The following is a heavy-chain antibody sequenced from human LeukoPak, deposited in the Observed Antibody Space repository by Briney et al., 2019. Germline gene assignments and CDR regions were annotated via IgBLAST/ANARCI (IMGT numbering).Heavy chain of an antibody. Sequence: GGSLRLSCAASGFTFSIFGMSWVRQAPGKGLEWVSGISNGGDNTYYADSVKGRFTISRDNAKNTLYLQMNSLRAEDTAVYYCARVWEGDSDYWGQGTLVTVSS. CDR2: ISNGGDNT. CDR1: GFTFSIFG. D-gene: IGHD1-26*01. CDR3: ARVWEGDSDY. V-gene: IGHV3-23*01. J-gene: IGHJ4*02.